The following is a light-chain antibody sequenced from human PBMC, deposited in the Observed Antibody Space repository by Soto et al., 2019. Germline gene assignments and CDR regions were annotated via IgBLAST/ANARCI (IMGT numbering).Light chain of an antibody. Sequence: DIQLTQSPFSVSAFVGDRVTITCRASQGIGYLLAWYRQRPGKAPELLISAAATLQSGVSSRFSGSGFGTNFTLTIDSLQPEDLAFYYCQQANSFPLSFGQGTRLEIK. CDR2: AAA. CDR1: QGIGYL. V-gene: IGKV1-12*01. CDR3: QQANSFPLS. J-gene: IGKJ5*01.